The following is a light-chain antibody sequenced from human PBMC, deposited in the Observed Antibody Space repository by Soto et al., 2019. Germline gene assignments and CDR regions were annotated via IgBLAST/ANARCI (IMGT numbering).Light chain of an antibody. Sequence: IQMTQSPSPLSVSVTDRVTITCRASQDIGNDLGWYQQRPGEAPELLLYAASTLRSGVPSRFSGSGSGTQFTLTINNLQPEDSATYFCLQDHDYPWTFGHGTKVEV. V-gene: IGKV1-6*02. CDR3: LQDHDYPWT. CDR2: AAS. J-gene: IGKJ1*01. CDR1: QDIGND.